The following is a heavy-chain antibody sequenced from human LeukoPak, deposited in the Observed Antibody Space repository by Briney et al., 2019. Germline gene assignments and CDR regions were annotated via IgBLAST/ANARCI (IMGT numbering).Heavy chain of an antibody. D-gene: IGHD3-22*01. CDR1: GFTFSSYA. Sequence: GGSLRLSCAASGFTFSSYAMSWVRQAPGKGLEWVSAISGSGGSTYYADSVKGRFTISRDNSKNTLYLQMNSLRAEDTAVYYCAKDGQVGYYDSSGYYDYWGQGTLVTVSS. V-gene: IGHV3-23*01. CDR2: ISGSGGST. CDR3: AKDGQVGYYDSSGYYDY. J-gene: IGHJ4*02.